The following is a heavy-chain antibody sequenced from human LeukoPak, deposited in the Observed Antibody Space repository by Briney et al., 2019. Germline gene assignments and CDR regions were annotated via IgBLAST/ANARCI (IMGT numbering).Heavy chain of an antibody. Sequence: PSETLSLTCTVSGAFITRDTYYWAWVRQSPGKGLEWIGSIWFDENDYYNPSLRSRVAMSVDPSKSQFSLRVNSVTAADTGIYYCVRDPRGSYEDWYDAWGQGTLVTVSS. V-gene: IGHV4-39*07. D-gene: IGHD3-16*01. J-gene: IGHJ4*02. CDR1: GAFITRDTYY. CDR3: VRDPRGSYEDWYDA. CDR2: IWFDEND.